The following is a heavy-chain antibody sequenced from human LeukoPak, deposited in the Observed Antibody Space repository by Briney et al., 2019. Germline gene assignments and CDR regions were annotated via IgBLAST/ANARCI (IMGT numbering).Heavy chain of an antibody. CDR3: AGGTVTTGLRY. CDR1: GFNFDDYA. D-gene: IGHD4-17*01. J-gene: IGHJ4*02. CDR2: ITWNSATI. Sequence: GGSLRLSCAASGFNFDDYAMHWVRQAPGKGLEWVSSITWNSATIGYADSVKGRFAISRDNAKNSLYLQMNSLRAEDTAVYYCAGGTVTTGLRYWGQGTLVTVSS. V-gene: IGHV3-9*01.